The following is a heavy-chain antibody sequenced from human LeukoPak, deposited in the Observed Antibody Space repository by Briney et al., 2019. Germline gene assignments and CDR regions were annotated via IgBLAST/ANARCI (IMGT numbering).Heavy chain of an antibody. J-gene: IGHJ4*02. CDR1: GFTFSSYG. CDR3: AREFGKYYFDY. Sequence: GGSLRLSCAASGFTFSSYGMHWVRQAPGKGLGWVAIIWYDGSNKYYADSVKGRFTISRDNSKNTLYLQMNSLRAEDTAVYYCAREFGKYYFDYWGQGTLVTVSS. D-gene: IGHD3-16*01. V-gene: IGHV3-33*01. CDR2: IWYDGSNK.